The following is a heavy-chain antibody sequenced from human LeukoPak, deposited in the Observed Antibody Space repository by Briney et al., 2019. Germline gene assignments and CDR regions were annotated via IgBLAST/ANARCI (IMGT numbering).Heavy chain of an antibody. CDR1: GFTVSSNY. Sequence: GGSLRLSCAASGFTVSSNYMSWVRQAPGKGLEWVSVIYSGGSTYYADSVKGRFTISRDNSKNTLYLQMNSLRAEDTAVYYCARGGAAAMAYDAFDIWGQGTMVTASS. CDR3: ARGGAAAMAYDAFDI. D-gene: IGHD5-18*01. V-gene: IGHV3-66*01. CDR2: IYSGGST. J-gene: IGHJ3*02.